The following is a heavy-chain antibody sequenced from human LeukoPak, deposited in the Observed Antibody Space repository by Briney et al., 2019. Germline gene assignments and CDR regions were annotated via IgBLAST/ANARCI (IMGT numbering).Heavy chain of an antibody. CDR2: IYYSGST. V-gene: IGHV4-31*03. D-gene: IGHD2-2*01. CDR1: GGSISSGGYY. CDR3: ARGKAVVVPGYMDV. J-gene: IGHJ6*03. Sequence: SETLSLTCTVSGGSISSGGYYWSWIRQHPGKGLEWIGYIYYSGSTYYNPSLKSRVTISVDTSKNQFSLKLSSVTAADTAVYYCARGKAVVVPGYMDVWGKGTTVTVSS.